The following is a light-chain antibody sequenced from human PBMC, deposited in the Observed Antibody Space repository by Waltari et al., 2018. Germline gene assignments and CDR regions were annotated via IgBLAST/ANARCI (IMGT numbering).Light chain of an antibody. V-gene: IGKV3-20*01. J-gene: IGKJ1*01. Sequence: EIVLTQSPGTLSLSPGERATLSCWASQSGGRSLAWSQQKRGQAPRLLIYGASPRASGIPDRFSGSGSGTDFSLTISRLEPEDFAVYYCQHYVRLPVTFGQGTKVEIK. CDR1: QSGGRS. CDR2: GAS. CDR3: QHYVRLPVT.